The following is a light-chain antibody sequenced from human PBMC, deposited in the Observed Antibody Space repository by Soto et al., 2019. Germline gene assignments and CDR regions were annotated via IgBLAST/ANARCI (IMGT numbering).Light chain of an antibody. CDR2: KAS. J-gene: IGKJ1*01. CDR1: QSIRSW. CDR3: QHYNSYSEA. V-gene: IGKV1-5*03. Sequence: DIQMTQSPSTLPASVGYRVTVTCRASQSIRSWLAWYQEKPGKAPKLLIYKASTLKSGVPSRFSGSGSGTEFTLTISSLQPDDFATYYCQHYNSYSEAFGQGTKVDIK.